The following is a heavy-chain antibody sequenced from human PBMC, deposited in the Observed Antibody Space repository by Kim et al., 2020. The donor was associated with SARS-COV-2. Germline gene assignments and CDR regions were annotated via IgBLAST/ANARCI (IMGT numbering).Heavy chain of an antibody. D-gene: IGHD4-4*01. CDR1: GFTFSDYY. Sequence: GGSLRLSCAASGFTFSDYYMSWIRQAPGKGLEWVSYISSSGSTIYYADSVKGRFTISRDNAKNSLYLQMNSLRAEDTAVYYCARDKDAVTTLQYYYYGMDVWGQGTTVTVSS. J-gene: IGHJ6*02. V-gene: IGHV3-11*01. CDR2: ISSSGSTI. CDR3: ARDKDAVTTLQYYYYGMDV.